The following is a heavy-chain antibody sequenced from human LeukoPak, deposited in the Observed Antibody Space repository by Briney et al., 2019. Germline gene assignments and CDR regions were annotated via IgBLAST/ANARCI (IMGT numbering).Heavy chain of an antibody. CDR2: INPNSGGT. V-gene: IGHV1-2*02. Sequence: GASVKVSCRASGYTFTGYYMHWVRQAPGQGLEWMGWINPNSGGTNYAQKFQGRVTMTRDTSISTAYMELSRLRSDDTAVYYCTSLGQSIIAAAAQYYYYYYMDVWGKGTTVTVSS. CDR1: GYTFTGYY. D-gene: IGHD6-13*01. J-gene: IGHJ6*03. CDR3: TSLGQSIIAAAAQYYYYYYMDV.